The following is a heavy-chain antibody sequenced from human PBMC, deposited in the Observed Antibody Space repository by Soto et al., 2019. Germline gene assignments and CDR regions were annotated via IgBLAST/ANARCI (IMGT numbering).Heavy chain of an antibody. CDR2: MVYSGST. Sequence: QVQLQESGPGLVKPSETLSLTCTVSGGPISSYYWSWIRQPPGKGLEWIGCMVYSGSTNYNPSLKSRVTISVDTSKNQFSLKLSSVTAADTAVYFCATRSNGEGDDSDYGGQGTLVTVSS. J-gene: IGHJ4*02. V-gene: IGHV4-59*08. CDR1: GGPISSYY. CDR3: ATRSNGEGDDSDY. D-gene: IGHD3-10*01.